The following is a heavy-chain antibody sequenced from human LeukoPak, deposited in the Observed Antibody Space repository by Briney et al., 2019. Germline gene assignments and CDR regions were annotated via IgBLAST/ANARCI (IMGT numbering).Heavy chain of an antibody. CDR1: GYTFTGYY. Sequence: ASVKVSCKASGYTFTGYYIHWVRQAPGQGLEWMGWINPNSGGTNYAQNFQGRVTITRDTSITTAYMELSRLRSDDTAVYYCARGPEWEPPLGAFDIWGQGTMVTVSS. D-gene: IGHD1-26*01. CDR2: INPNSGGT. J-gene: IGHJ3*02. V-gene: IGHV1-2*02. CDR3: ARGPEWEPPLGAFDI.